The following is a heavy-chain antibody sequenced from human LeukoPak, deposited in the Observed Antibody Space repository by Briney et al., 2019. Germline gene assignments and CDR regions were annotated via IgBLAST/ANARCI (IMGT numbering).Heavy chain of an antibody. J-gene: IGHJ6*02. D-gene: IGHD4-17*01. CDR3: TTLSSDDGDYVVGYYYGMDG. CDR1: GGSFSGYY. V-gene: IGHV4-34*01. CDR2: INRSGTT. Sequence: SETLSLTCAVYGGSFSGYYWSWLRQPPGKGLEWIGNINRSGTTNYHPSLKSRVTISVDASKIQCSLKMSTVTAADTAVYDCTTLSSDDGDYVVGYYYGMDGWGQGTTVTVSS.